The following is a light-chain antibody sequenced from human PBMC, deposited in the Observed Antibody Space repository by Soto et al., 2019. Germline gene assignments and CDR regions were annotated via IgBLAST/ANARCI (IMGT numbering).Light chain of an antibody. Sequence: QSVLTQPASVSGSPGQSITISCTGTSSDVGSYNFVSWYQQHPGKAPKLMIYEGSKRPSGVSNRFSGSKSGNTASLTLSGLQAEDEADYYCCSYASSSTYVFGTGTKVTVL. CDR3: CSYASSSTYV. J-gene: IGLJ1*01. CDR1: SSDVGSYNF. CDR2: EGS. V-gene: IGLV2-23*01.